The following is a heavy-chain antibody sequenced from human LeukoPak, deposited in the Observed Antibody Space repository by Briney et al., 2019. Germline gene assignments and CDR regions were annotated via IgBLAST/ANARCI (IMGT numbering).Heavy chain of an antibody. CDR3: AKDGHCSSTSCYLDY. CDR1: GFTFSSYA. J-gene: IGHJ4*02. Sequence: GGSLRLSCAASGFTFSSYAMHWVRQAPGKGLEWVAVISYDGSNKYYADSVKGRFTISRDNSKNTLYLQMNSLRAEDTAVYYCAKDGHCSSTSCYLDYWGQGTLVTVSS. V-gene: IGHV3-30*04. D-gene: IGHD2-2*01. CDR2: ISYDGSNK.